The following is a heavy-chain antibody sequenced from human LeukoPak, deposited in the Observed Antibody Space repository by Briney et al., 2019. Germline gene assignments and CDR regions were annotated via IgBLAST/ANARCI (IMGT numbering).Heavy chain of an antibody. D-gene: IGHD3-10*01. CDR3: ASLFYFGSGSFPTY. V-gene: IGHV4-39*01. CDR1: GGSMNSRSYY. J-gene: IGHJ4*02. Sequence: SQTLSLTCTVAGGSMNSRSYYWGWIRQPPGNGLEFIGSIFYTGSAYYNPSLKSRVSISVDSSKSHCSLALSSVTAAATAPYYCASLFYFGSGSFPTYWGLGTLVTVSS. CDR2: IFYTGSA.